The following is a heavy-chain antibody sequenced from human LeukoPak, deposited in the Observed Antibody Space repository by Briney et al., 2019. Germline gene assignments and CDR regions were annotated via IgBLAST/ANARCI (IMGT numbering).Heavy chain of an antibody. J-gene: IGHJ6*02. D-gene: IGHD5/OR15-5a*01. V-gene: IGHV3-30*04. CDR2: ISYDGSSK. CDR3: ARGYTYSVLGGYQHPLDV. CDR1: GFTFRSYA. Sequence: GGSLRLSCAASGFTFRSYAMHWVRQAPGKGLEWEAAISYDGSSKYYANSVKGRFTISRDNSKNTLFLEMNSLRAEDTAIYYCARGYTYSVLGGYQHPLDVWGQGTTVTVS.